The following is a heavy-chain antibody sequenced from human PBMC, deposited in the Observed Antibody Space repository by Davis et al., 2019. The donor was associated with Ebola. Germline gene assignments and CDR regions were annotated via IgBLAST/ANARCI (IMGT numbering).Heavy chain of an antibody. V-gene: IGHV3-23*01. D-gene: IGHD5-24*01. CDR1: VITFSSYA. CDR2: ISGSGGTT. CDR3: ARGGEMATIIYYYYGMDV. J-gene: IGHJ6*02. Sequence: GGSLRLSCADSVITFSSYAMTWVRQAPGKGLEWVSAISGSGGTTYYAGSVKGRFTVSRDNSKKTMYLQMNSLRAEDTAVYYCARGGEMATIIYYYYGMDVWGQGTTVTVSS.